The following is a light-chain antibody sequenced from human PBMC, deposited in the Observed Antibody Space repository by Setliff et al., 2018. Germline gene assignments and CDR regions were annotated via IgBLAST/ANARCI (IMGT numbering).Light chain of an antibody. CDR2: DVT. J-gene: IGLJ1*01. CDR1: SSDVGNYNR. V-gene: IGLV2-18*02. CDR3: SSYTSSNTYV. Sequence: QPVLVQPPSVSGSRGQSVTISCTGTSSDVGNYNRVSWYQQPPGTAPKLMIYDVTNRPSGVPDRFSGSKSGNTASLTISGLQAEDEADYYCSSYTSSNTYVFGSGTKVTVL.